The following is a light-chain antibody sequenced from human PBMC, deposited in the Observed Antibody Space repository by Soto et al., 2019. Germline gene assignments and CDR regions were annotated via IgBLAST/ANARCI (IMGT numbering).Light chain of an antibody. CDR2: DAS. CDR3: QQYKSRPPT. CDR1: QSISSN. J-gene: IGKJ1*01. V-gene: IGKV3-15*01. Sequence: EIVMTQSPSTLSASPGDRATISCRASQSISSNLHWYQQKPGQAPRLLIYDASSGPTGVPPRFSGSGSGTEFALTISSLQSEDFAVYYCQQYKSRPPTFGQGTKVEIK.